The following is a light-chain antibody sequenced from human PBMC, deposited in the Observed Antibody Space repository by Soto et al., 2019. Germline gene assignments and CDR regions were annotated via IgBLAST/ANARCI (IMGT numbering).Light chain of an antibody. CDR3: SSYTSSSSLV. V-gene: IGLV2-8*01. CDR2: EVS. Sequence: QSALTQSPSASGSPGQSVTISCTGTSSDVGGHNYVSWYQHHPGKAPKLIIYEVSKRPSGVPDRFSGSKSGNTASLTVSGLQAEDEAVYYCSSYTSSSSLVFGTGTKLTVL. CDR1: SSDVGGHNY. J-gene: IGLJ1*01.